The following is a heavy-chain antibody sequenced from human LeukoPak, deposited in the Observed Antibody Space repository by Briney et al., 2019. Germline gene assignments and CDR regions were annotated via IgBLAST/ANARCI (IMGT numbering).Heavy chain of an antibody. V-gene: IGHV3-21*01. CDR1: GFTFSSYS. J-gene: IGHJ5*02. D-gene: IGHD3-22*01. CDR2: ISSSSSYM. CDR3: ARDLGQYYDTSDNWFDP. Sequence: PGGSLRVSCAASGFTFSSYSMNWVRQAPGKGLEWVSSISSSSSYMYYADSVKGRFTISRDNAKNSLYLQMNSLRAEDTAVYYCARDLGQYYDTSDNWFDPWGQGTLVTVSS.